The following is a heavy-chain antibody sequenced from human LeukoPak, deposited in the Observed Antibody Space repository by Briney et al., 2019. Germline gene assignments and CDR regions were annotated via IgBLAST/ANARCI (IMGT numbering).Heavy chain of an antibody. V-gene: IGHV4-34*01. J-gene: IGHJ1*01. CDR2: INHSGST. D-gene: IGHD3-22*01. CDR1: GGSFSGYY. CDR3: ARGDYDSSGYYWVMLAEYFQH. Sequence: PSETLSLTCAVYGGSFSGYYWSWIRQPPGKGLEWIGEINHSGSTNYNPSLKSRVTISVDTSKNQFSLKLSSVTAADTAVYYCARGDYDSSGYYWVMLAEYFQHWGQGTLVTVSS.